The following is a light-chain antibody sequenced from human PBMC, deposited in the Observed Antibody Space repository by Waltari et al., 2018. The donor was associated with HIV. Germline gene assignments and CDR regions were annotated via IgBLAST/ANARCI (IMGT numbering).Light chain of an antibody. Sequence: QSALTQPASVSGSPGQSITIPCTGTSSDVGSYNLFSWYQHHPGKAPKLMIYEVTKRPSGISDRFSGSKSGNTASLTISGLQAEDEADYYCCSYARSSTFYVFGTGTKVTVL. CDR1: SSDVGSYNL. CDR2: EVT. V-gene: IGLV2-23*02. J-gene: IGLJ1*01. CDR3: CSYARSSTFYV.